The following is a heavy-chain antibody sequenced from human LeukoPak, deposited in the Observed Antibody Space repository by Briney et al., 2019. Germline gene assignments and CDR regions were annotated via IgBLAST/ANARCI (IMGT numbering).Heavy chain of an antibody. CDR2: ISGYNGNT. D-gene: IGHD4-11*01. V-gene: IGHV1-18*01. Sequence: GASVKVSCKTSGYTFTSYGVSWVRQAPGQGLEWMGWISGYNGNTNYAQKLQGRVTMTTDTSTSTAYMELRSLTSDDTAVYYCARDKAVTTELTQYFQHWGQGTLVTVSS. J-gene: IGHJ1*01. CDR1: GYTFTSYG. CDR3: ARDKAVTTELTQYFQH.